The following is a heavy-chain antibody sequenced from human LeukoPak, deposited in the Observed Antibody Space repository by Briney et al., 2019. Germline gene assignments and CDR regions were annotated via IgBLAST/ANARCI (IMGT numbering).Heavy chain of an antibody. CDR3: ARDRAPRIYYGFNDY. CDR1: GFTFSSYS. D-gene: IGHD3-10*01. CDR2: ISSSSSTI. Sequence: PGGSLRLSCAASGFTFSSYSMYWVRQAPGKGLEWVSYISSSSSTIYYADSVKGRFTISRDNAKNSLYLQMNSLRAEDTAVYYCARDRAPRIYYGFNDYWGQGTLVTVSS. V-gene: IGHV3-48*01. J-gene: IGHJ4*02.